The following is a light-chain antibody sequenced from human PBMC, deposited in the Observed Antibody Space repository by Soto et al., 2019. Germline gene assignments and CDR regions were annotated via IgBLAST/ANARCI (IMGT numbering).Light chain of an antibody. J-gene: IGKJ4*01. Sequence: DIQMTQSPSCLSASVGDRVTITCRATQSISTYLHWYQQKPGKAPNLLIYAASTLQSGVPSRFSGSGSGTDLTLTISSLQPEDFATYFCQHGYSTPLTFGGGTKVDIK. CDR2: AAS. V-gene: IGKV1-39*01. CDR1: QSISTY. CDR3: QHGYSTPLT.